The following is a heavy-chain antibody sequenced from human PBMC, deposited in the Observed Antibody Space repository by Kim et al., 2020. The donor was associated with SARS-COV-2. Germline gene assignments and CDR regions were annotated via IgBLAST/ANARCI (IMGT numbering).Heavy chain of an antibody. V-gene: IGHV3-21*01. J-gene: IGHJ4*02. CDR2: ISSSSSYI. CDR3: ARDGMGRGGWDY. CDR1: GFTFSSYS. D-gene: IGHD3-10*01. Sequence: GGSLRLSCAASGFTFSSYSMNWVRQAPGKGLEWVSSISSSSSYIYYADSVKGRFTISRDNAKNSLYLQMNSLRAEDTAVYYCARDGMGRGGWDYWGQGTLVTVSS.